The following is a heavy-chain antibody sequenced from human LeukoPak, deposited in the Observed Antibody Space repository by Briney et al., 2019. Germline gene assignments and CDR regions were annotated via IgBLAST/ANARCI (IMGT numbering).Heavy chain of an antibody. CDR2: INHSGST. D-gene: IGHD3-3*01. V-gene: IGHV4-34*01. CDR1: GGSFSGYY. J-gene: IGHJ4*02. Sequence: PSETLSLTCAVYGGSFSGYYWSWIRQPPGKGLEWIGEINHSGSTNYNPSLKSRVIISVDTSKNQFSLKLSSVTAADTAVYYCARGHYDFWSGYYNKYFDYWGQGALVTVSS. CDR3: ARGHYDFWSGYYNKYFDY.